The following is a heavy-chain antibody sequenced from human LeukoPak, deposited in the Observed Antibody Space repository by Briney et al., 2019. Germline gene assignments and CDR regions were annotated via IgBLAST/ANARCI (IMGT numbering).Heavy chain of an antibody. D-gene: IGHD6-19*01. CDR3: AREIGYSSGWYQGDACDI. V-gene: IGHV4-39*07. Sequence: SVTQSLTCTVSGGFISSSSDYWGWIRQPPGKGLEWIGSIYYSGSTYYNPSLKSRVTISVDTSKNQFSLQLSSVTAADTAVYYCAREIGYSSGWYQGDACDIWGQGTMVTVSS. J-gene: IGHJ3*02. CDR1: GGFISSSSDY. CDR2: IYYSGST.